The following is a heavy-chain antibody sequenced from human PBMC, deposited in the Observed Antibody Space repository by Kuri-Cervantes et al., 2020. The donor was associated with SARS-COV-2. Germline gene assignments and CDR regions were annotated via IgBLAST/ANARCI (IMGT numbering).Heavy chain of an antibody. Sequence: GGSLRLSCAASGFTVSSNYMSWVRQAPGKGLEWVSVIYSGGSTYYADSVKGRFTISRDNSKNTLYLQMNSLRAEDTAVYYCARVEVAGMSYSMDVWGQGTTVTVSS. J-gene: IGHJ6*02. V-gene: IGHV3-66*02. CDR2: IYSGGST. CDR3: ARVEVAGMSYSMDV. D-gene: IGHD6-19*01. CDR1: GFTVSSNY.